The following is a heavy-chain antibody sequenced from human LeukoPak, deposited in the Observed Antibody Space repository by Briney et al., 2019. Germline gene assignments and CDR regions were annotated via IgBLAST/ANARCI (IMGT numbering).Heavy chain of an antibody. CDR1: GFTFDDYA. V-gene: IGHV3-9*01. CDR3: AKDIEIVGARPTFDY. Sequence: SGGSLRLSCAASGFTFDDYAMHWVRQAPGKGLEWVSGISWNSGSIGYADSVKGRFTISRDNAKNSLYLQMNSLRAEDTALYHCAKDIEIVGARPTFDYWGQGTLVTVSS. J-gene: IGHJ4*02. CDR2: ISWNSGSI. D-gene: IGHD1-26*01.